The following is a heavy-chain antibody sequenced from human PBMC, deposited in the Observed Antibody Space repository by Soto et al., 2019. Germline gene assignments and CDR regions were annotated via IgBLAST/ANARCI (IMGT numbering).Heavy chain of an antibody. CDR2: ISSNSAYI. V-gene: IGHV3-21*01. D-gene: IGHD6-25*01. CDR1: GFTFRSFT. J-gene: IGHJ5*02. CDR3: TRDASRDSGARGWFDP. Sequence: GGSLRLSCAASGFTFRSFTMNWVRQAPGKGLEWVSTISSNSAYIYYADALRGRFTISRDNAKNSLHLQMNSLRAEDTAVYYCTRDASRDSGARGWFDPWGPGTLVTVSS.